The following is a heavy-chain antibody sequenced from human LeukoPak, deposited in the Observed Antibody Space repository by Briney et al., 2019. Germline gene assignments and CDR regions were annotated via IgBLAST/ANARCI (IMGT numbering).Heavy chain of an antibody. Sequence: PSETLSLTCTVSGGSVSDNNFFWNWIRQPPGKGLEWIGYIYNSGSTNYNPALNSRVTISVDTSNNQFFLKLSSVIAADTAVYYCARQQWLEPFDYWGQGTLVTVSS. J-gene: IGHJ4*02. CDR3: ARQQWLEPFDY. CDR2: IYNSGST. D-gene: IGHD6-19*01. CDR1: GGSVSDNNFF. V-gene: IGHV4-61*01.